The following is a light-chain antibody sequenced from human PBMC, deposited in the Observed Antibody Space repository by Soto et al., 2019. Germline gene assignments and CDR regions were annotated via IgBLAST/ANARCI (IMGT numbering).Light chain of an antibody. CDR1: QSVLYRSNNKNY. CDR2: WAS. J-gene: IGKJ2*02. CDR3: QQYYSTPRT. V-gene: IGKV4-1*01. Sequence: DIVMTQSPDSLAVSLGERATINCKSSQSVLYRSNNKNYLAWYQQKPGQPPKLVIYWASTRESGVPDRFSGSGSGTDFTLTISSLQAEDVAVYYCQQYYSTPRTFGQGTKLEI.